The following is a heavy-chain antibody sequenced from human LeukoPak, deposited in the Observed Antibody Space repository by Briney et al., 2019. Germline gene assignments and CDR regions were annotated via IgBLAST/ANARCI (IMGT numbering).Heavy chain of an antibody. J-gene: IGHJ5*02. CDR1: GGSISSYY. V-gene: IGHV4-59*01. CDR2: IYDSGST. Sequence: SETLSLTCTVSGGSISSYYRSWIRQPPGKGLEWIGYIYDSGSTNYNPSLKSRVTISVDTSKNQFSLKLSSVTAADTAVYYCARLSDWFDPWGQGTLVTVSS. CDR3: ARLSDWFDP.